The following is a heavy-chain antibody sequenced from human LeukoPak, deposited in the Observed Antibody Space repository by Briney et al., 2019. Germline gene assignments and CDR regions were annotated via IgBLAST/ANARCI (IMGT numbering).Heavy chain of an antibody. D-gene: IGHD6-13*01. CDR1: GVTVSSNY. V-gene: IGHV3-66*01. CDR2: IYSGGST. CDR3: ARGSLYSSTWYFDY. Sequence: GGSLRLFCAASGVTVSSNYMSWVRQAPGQGLEWVSVIYSGGSTYYPDSVKGRFTISRDNSKNTLYLQMNSLRAEDTAVYYCARGSLYSSTWYFDYWGQGTLVTVSS. J-gene: IGHJ4*02.